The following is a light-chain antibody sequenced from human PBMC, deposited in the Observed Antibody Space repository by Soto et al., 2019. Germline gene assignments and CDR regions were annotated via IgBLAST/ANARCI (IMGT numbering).Light chain of an antibody. V-gene: IGKV3-20*01. Sequence: EIVLTRSPGTLSLSPGERATLSFRASQSVSRSYLAWYQQKPGQAPRVLIYGASSRATGIPERFSGSGSGTDFTLTISRLAPEDFALYYCQQYGSSPITFGQGTRLEIK. J-gene: IGKJ5*01. CDR1: QSVSRSY. CDR2: GAS. CDR3: QQYGSSPIT.